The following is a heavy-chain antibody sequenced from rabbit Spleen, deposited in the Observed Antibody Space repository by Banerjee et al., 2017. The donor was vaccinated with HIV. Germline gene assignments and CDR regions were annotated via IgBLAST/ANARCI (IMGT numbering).Heavy chain of an antibody. CDR1: GFDFSSNA. CDR2: IYVGDDTT. V-gene: IGHV1S47*01. CDR3: ARDSAGREDFNL. D-gene: IGHD4-2*01. J-gene: IGHJ4*01. Sequence: EESGGGLVQPEGSLTLTCTASGFDFSSNAMCWVRQAPGKRPEWIACIYVGDDTTYYASWAKGRFTISKTSSTTVTLQMTSLTVADTATYFCARDSAGREDFNLWGQGTLVTVS.